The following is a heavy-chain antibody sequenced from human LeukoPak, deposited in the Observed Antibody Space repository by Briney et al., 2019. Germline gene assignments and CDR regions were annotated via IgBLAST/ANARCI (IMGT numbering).Heavy chain of an antibody. CDR1: GYTFTSNY. J-gene: IGHJ5*02. CDR2: ISPSGGST. V-gene: IGHV1-46*01. Sequence: GASVKVSCKAFGYTFTSNYMHWVRQAPGQGPEWMGVISPSGGSTTYAQKFQGRVTLTRDMSTSTDYLELSSLRSEDTAVYYCARVRTGAIDPWGQGTLVTVSS. CDR3: ARVRTGAIDP. D-gene: IGHD4/OR15-4a*01.